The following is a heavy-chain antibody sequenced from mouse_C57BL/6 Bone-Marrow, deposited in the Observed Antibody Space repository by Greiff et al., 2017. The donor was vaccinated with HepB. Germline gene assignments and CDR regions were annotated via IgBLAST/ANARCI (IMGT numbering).Heavy chain of an antibody. J-gene: IGHJ3*01. V-gene: IGHV1-81*01. CDR2: IYPRSGNT. CDR1: GYTFPSYG. CDR3: ARRAHYYGSSYYAY. Sequence: QVQLKESGAELARPGASVKLSCKASGYTFPSYGISWVKQRTGQGLEWIGEIYPRSGNTYYNEKFKGKATLTADKSSSTAYMELRSLTSEDSAVYFCARRAHYYGSSYYAYWGQGTLVTVSA. D-gene: IGHD1-1*01.